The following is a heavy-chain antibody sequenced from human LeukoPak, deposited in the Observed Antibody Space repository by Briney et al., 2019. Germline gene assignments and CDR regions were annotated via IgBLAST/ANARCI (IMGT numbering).Heavy chain of an antibody. CDR1: GGSIINYY. Sequence: SETLSLTCTVSGGSIINYYWSWIRQPPGKGLEWIGYVYYSGSTNYNPSLKSRVTISVDTSKNQFSLKLSSVTAADTAVYYCASGRYYYDSSGYYYYFDYWGQGTLVTVSS. J-gene: IGHJ4*02. CDR3: ASGRYYYDSSGYYYYFDY. V-gene: IGHV4-59*01. CDR2: VYYSGST. D-gene: IGHD3-22*01.